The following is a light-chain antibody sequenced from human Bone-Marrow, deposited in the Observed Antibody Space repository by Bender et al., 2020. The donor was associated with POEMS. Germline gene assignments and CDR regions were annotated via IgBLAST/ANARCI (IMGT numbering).Light chain of an antibody. Sequence: SYVLTQPPSVSAAPGQTASIICGEDNIGTKSVHWYQQKPGQAPVLVVYDDADRPSGVPDRFSGSKSGTSASLAISRLQSEDEADYYCAAWDDSLNGFYVFGTGTKVTVL. CDR1: NIGTKS. CDR3: AAWDDSLNGFYV. J-gene: IGLJ1*01. V-gene: IGLV3-21*02. CDR2: DDA.